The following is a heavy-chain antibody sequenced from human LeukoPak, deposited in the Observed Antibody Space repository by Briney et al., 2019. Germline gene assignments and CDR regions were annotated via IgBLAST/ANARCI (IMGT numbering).Heavy chain of an antibody. CDR3: ARDHMVRGVVTDY. J-gene: IGHJ4*02. CDR1: GYTFTGYY. Sequence: ASVKVSCKASGYTFTGYYMHWVRQAPGQGLEWMEWINPNSGGTNYAQKFQGRVTMTRDTSISTAYMELSRLRSDDTAVYYCARDHMVRGVVTDYWGQGTLVTVSS. V-gene: IGHV1-2*02. CDR2: INPNSGGT. D-gene: IGHD3-10*01.